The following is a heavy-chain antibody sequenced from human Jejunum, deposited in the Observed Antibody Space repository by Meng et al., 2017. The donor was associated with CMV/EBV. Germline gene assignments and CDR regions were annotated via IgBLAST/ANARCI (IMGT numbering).Heavy chain of an antibody. CDR2: INGGGSST. V-gene: IGHV3-74*01. D-gene: IGHD1-7*01. Sequence: ASGLTINHYWMHWVRQGPGKGLEWVSRINGGGSSTNYADSVKGRFTVSRDNGKNIVYLQMNSLRAEDTAVYYCARGTGNYGDWDCWGQGTLVTVSS. J-gene: IGHJ4*02. CDR1: GLTINHYW. CDR3: ARGTGNYGDWDC.